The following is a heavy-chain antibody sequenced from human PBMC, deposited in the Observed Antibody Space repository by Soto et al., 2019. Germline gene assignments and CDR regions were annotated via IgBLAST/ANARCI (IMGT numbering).Heavy chain of an antibody. CDR2: INYSGST. Sequence: QVQLQESGPGLVKPSQTLSLTCTVSGGSISSGGYYWSWLRQHPGMALVWLGYINYSGSTYYNASLKSRVTISVATSKNQFSLKLSSVTAADTAVYYCARSTYYYDSSGGFDYWGQGTLVTVSS. CDR1: GGSISSGGYY. J-gene: IGHJ4*02. V-gene: IGHV4-31*03. CDR3: ARSTYYYDSSGGFDY. D-gene: IGHD3-22*01.